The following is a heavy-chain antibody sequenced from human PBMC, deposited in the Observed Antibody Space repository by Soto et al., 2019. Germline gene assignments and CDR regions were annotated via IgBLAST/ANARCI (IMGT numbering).Heavy chain of an antibody. CDR2: INPNSGAT. J-gene: IGHJ6*02. V-gene: IGHV1-46*01. CDR1: GDTFTTHF. D-gene: IGHD2-21*01. Sequence: ASVKVSCTASGDTFTTHFIHWVRQAPGQGLEWMGRINPNSGATLYAQKFQGRLTLTTDTSTSTVYLDLNGLKPEDSAVYYCASRVLCDMDVWGQGTTVTVS. CDR3: ASRVLCDMDV.